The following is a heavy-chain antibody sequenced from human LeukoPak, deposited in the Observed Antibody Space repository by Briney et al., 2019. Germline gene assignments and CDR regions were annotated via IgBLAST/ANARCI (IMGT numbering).Heavy chain of an antibody. D-gene: IGHD6-19*01. CDR3: ARDLAVTGVSRIWADPFDAFDI. J-gene: IGHJ3*02. Sequence: PGGSLRLSCAASGFTFSSYSINWVRQAPGKGLEWVSSISRSSSSRYYADSVRGRFTISRDNAKNTLYLQMNSLRAEDTAVYYCARDLAVTGVSRIWADPFDAFDIWGQGTMVTVSS. CDR1: GFTFSSYS. V-gene: IGHV3-21*01. CDR2: ISRSSSSR.